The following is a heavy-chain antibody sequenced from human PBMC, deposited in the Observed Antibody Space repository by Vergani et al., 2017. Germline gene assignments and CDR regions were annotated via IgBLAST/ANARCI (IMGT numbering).Heavy chain of an antibody. D-gene: IGHD3-22*01. CDR1: GGSISSGDYY. CDR3: ARAETYYYDSSGYYDFDY. CDR2: IYYSGST. Sequence: QVQLQESGPGLVKPSQTLSLTCTVSGGSISSGDYYWSWIRQPPGKGLEWIGYIYYSGSTYYNPSLKSRVTISVDTSKNQFSLKLSSVTAADTAVYYCARAETYYYDSSGYYDFDYWGQGTLVTVSS. V-gene: IGHV4-30-4*01. J-gene: IGHJ4*02.